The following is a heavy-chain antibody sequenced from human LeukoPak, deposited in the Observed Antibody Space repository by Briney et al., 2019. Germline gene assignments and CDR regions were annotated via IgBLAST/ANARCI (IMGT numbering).Heavy chain of an antibody. Sequence: PGGSLRLSCAASGFAFSSQAMGWVRQAPGKGLEWVSVISDSGDTTYYADSVKGRFTISRDNSKNTLYLQLNSLRAEDTAICYCAKDARRSDGWYFFDHWGQGALATVSS. V-gene: IGHV3-23*01. D-gene: IGHD6-19*01. CDR2: ISDSGDTT. J-gene: IGHJ4*02. CDR1: GFAFSSQA. CDR3: AKDARRSDGWYFFDH.